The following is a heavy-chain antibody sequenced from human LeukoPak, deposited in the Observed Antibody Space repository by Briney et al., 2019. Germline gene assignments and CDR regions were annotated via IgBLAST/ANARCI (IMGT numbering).Heavy chain of an antibody. V-gene: IGHV1-8*01. CDR2: MNSNSGNT. J-gene: IGHJ4*02. CDR1: GYTFTPCD. D-gene: IGHD6-19*01. CDR3: TRGSSGRRDN. Sequence: ASVKVSFKASGYTFTPCDINWVRQATGQGLEWMGWMNSNSGNTGYGQSFQGRITMTRDISIGTAYMELSNLTSEDTAIYYCTRGSSGRRDNWGQGTLVTVSA.